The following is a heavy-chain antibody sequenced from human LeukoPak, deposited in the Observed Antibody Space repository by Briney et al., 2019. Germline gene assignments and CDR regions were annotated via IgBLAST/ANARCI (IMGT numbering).Heavy chain of an antibody. CDR2: IFYSGGT. CDR3: ASTYSSSWYGPPGY. CDR1: GGSISSCY. D-gene: IGHD6-13*01. V-gene: IGHV4-59*08. Sequence: SETLSLTCTVSGGSISSCYWSWIRQPPGKGLEWIGYIFYSGGTNYNPSLKSRVSISVDTSKNQFSLKLSSVTAADTAVYYCASTYSSSWYGPPGYWGQGTLVTVSS. J-gene: IGHJ4*02.